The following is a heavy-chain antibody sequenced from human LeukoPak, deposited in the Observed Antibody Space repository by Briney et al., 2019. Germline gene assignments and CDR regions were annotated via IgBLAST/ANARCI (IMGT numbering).Heavy chain of an antibody. J-gene: IGHJ4*02. CDR3: ARDLVHSGSYSRLDY. CDR1: GYTFTSYY. CDR2: INPSGGST. D-gene: IGHD1-26*01. V-gene: IGHV1-46*01. Sequence: ASVKVSCKASGYTFTSYYMHWVRQAPGQGLEWMGIINPSGGSTSYAQKFQGRVTMTRDMSTSTVYMELSSLRSEDTAVYYCARDLVHSGSYSRLDYWGQGTLVTVSS.